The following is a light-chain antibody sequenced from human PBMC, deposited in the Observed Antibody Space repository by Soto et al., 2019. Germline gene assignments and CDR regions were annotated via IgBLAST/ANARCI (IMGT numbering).Light chain of an antibody. CDR2: DAP. J-gene: IGKJ3*01. V-gene: IGKV3-11*01. CDR1: QSVRSY. Sequence: EIVLTQSPATLSSSPGEGATLSCRASQSVRSYLAWYQQKPGQAPRLLIYDAPSRAAGTPARFSGSGSGTDFTLTISSLEPEDSAVYYCQQRTNWPLTFGPGTKVDIK. CDR3: QQRTNWPLT.